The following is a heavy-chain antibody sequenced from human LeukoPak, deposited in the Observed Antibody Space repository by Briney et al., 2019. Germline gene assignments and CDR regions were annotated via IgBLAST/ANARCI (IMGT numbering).Heavy chain of an antibody. D-gene: IGHD3-16*02. CDR2: IYYSEST. CDR3: ARLDDYVWGSYRYGWFDP. J-gene: IGHJ5*02. CDR1: GGSISSSSYY. V-gene: IGHV4-39*07. Sequence: SETLSLTCTVSGGSISSSSYYWGWIRQPPGKGLEWIGSIYYSESTYYNPSLKSRVTISVDTSKNQLSLKLSSVTAADTAVYYCARLDDYVWGSYRYGWFDPWGQGTLVTVSS.